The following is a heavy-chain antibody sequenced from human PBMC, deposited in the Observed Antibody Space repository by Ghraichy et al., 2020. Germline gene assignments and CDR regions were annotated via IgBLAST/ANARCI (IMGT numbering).Heavy chain of an antibody. J-gene: IGHJ4*02. D-gene: IGHD2-2*01. V-gene: IGHV4-31*03. CDR1: GGSISSGGYY. CDR2: IYYSGST. Sequence: SLNISCTVSGGSISSGGYYWSWIRQHPGKGLEWIGYIYYSGSTYYNPSLKSRVTISVDTSKNQFSLKLSSVTAADTAVYYCARGYCSSTSCYNFDYWGQGTLVTVSS. CDR3: ARGYCSSTSCYNFDY.